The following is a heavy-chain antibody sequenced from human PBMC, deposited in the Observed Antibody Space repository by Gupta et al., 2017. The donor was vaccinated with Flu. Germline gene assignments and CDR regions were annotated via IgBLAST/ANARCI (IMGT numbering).Heavy chain of an antibody. CDR2: IRSKTHNYAT. V-gene: IGHV3-73*02. CDR1: GFTFRNSA. D-gene: IGHD1-14*01. CDR3: AHLPTATGNLDL. Sequence: ELQLVESGGGLVQPGGSLKLSCAASGFTFRNSAMHWVRQASGKGLEWVGRIRSKTHNYATEYIASVQGRFTISRDDSTYTAYLQMSSLKTEDTAVYYCAHLPTATGNLDLGGRGTLVLVSS. J-gene: IGHJ2*01.